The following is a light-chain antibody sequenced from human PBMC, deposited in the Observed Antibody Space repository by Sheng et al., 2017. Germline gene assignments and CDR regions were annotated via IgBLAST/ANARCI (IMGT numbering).Light chain of an antibody. CDR1: SSDVGGFNL. J-gene: IGLJ3*02. Sequence: QSALTQPASVSGSPGQSITISCTGTSSDVGGFNLVSWYQQHPGKAPKLIIFEVTKRPSGVSNHFSGSKSDNTASLTISGLQAEDEADYYCCSYAGSGTWVFGGGTKGDRP. CDR2: EVT. V-gene: IGLV2-23*02. CDR3: CSYAGSGTWV.